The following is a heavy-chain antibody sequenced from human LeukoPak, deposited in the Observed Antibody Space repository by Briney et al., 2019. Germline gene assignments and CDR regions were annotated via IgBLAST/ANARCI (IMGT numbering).Heavy chain of an antibody. CDR3: ARDPFLGLALFDH. J-gene: IGHJ4*02. CDR2: INPNSGGT. Sequence: EASVKVSCKASGYTFSGYYMHWVRQAPGQGLEWMGWINPNSGGTNYAQKFQGRVTMTRDTSISTAYMELSRLRSDDTAVYYCARDPFLGLALFDHWGQGTLVTVS. CDR1: GYTFSGYY. V-gene: IGHV1-2*02. D-gene: IGHD3-3*02.